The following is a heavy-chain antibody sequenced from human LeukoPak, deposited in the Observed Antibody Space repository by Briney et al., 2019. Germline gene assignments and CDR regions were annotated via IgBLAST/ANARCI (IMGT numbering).Heavy chain of an antibody. Sequence: GGSLRLSCATSGFIFSTYALSWVRQAPGKGLEWASSISGSGGSTYHADSVKGRFTISRDNSKNTLYLQMNSLRAEDTAVYYCAKDSGNYYDSSGYYNYWGQGTLVTVSS. D-gene: IGHD3-22*01. CDR2: ISGSGGST. CDR3: AKDSGNYYDSSGYYNY. CDR1: GFIFSTYA. J-gene: IGHJ4*02. V-gene: IGHV3-23*01.